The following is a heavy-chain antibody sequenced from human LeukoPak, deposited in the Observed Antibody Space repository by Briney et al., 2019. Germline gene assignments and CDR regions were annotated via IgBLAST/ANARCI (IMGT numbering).Heavy chain of an antibody. CDR2: IRDSGSTT. D-gene: IGHD1-26*01. CDR1: GFTFSSYA. J-gene: IGHJ4*02. CDR3: AKYGPQDSGSSHFDY. V-gene: IGHV3-23*01. Sequence: GGSLRLSCAASGFTFSSYAMSWVRQAPGKGLEWVSAIRDSGSTTHYADSVKGRFTTSRDNSKNTLFLQMNSLRAEDTAIYYCAKYGPQDSGSSHFDYWGQGALVTVSS.